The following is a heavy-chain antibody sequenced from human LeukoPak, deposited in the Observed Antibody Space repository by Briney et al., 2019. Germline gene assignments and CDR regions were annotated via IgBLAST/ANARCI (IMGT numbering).Heavy chain of an antibody. CDR3: ARSPYCSGGSCYRFDY. Sequence: SETLSLTCAVSGYSISSGYYWDWIRQPPGKGLEWIGSIYHSGNTYYNPSLKIRVTISVDTSKNQFSLKLRSVPAADPAVYYCARSPYCSGGSCYRFDYWGQGTLVTVSS. CDR1: GYSISSGYY. J-gene: IGHJ4*02. D-gene: IGHD2-15*01. V-gene: IGHV4-38-2*01. CDR2: IYHSGNT.